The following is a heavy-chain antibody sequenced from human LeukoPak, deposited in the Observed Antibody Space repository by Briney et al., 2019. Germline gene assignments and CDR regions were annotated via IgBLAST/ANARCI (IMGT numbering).Heavy chain of an antibody. CDR2: INWNGGST. CDR3: ANGPNYNILTGFYRDKYFDF. CDR1: GFTFDDYG. D-gene: IGHD3-9*01. J-gene: IGHJ4*02. Sequence: PGGSLRLSCAASGFTFDDYGMSWVRQAPGKGLEWVSGINWNGGSTGYADSVKGRFTISRDNAKNSLYLQMNSLRAEDTAVYYCANGPNYNILTGFYRDKYFDFWGQGTLVSVSS. V-gene: IGHV3-20*04.